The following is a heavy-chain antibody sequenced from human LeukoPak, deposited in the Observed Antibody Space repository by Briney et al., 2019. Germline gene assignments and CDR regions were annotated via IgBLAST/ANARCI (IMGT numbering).Heavy chain of an antibody. V-gene: IGHV3-48*03. CDR2: ISSSGSTI. D-gene: IGHD3-9*01. CDR1: GFTFSSYE. CDR3: ARGGGYYDILTGYLSPYFDY. J-gene: IGHJ4*02. Sequence: GGSLRLSCAASGFTFSSYEMNWVRQAPGKGLEWVSYISSSGSTIYYADSVKGRFTISRDNAKNSLYLQMNSLRAEDTAVYYCARGGGYYDILTGYLSPYFDYWGQGTLVTVSS.